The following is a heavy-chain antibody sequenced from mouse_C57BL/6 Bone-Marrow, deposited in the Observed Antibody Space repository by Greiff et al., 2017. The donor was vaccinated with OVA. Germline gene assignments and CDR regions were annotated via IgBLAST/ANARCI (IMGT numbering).Heavy chain of an antibody. CDR1: GFNIKDDY. D-gene: IGHD2-5*01. V-gene: IGHV14-4*01. CDR2: IDPENGDT. CDR3: TGYYSNYGDAMDY. Sequence: EVQLKESGAELVRPGASVKLSCTASGFNIKDDYMHWVKQRPEQGLEWIGWIDPENGDTEYASKFQGKATITADTSSNTAYLQLSSLTSEDTAVYYCTGYYSNYGDAMDYWGQGTSVTVSS. J-gene: IGHJ4*01.